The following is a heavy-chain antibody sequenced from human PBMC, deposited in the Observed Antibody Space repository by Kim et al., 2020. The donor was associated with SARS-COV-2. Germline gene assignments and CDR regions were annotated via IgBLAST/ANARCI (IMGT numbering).Heavy chain of an antibody. CDR3: LRGGWGWIWDY. J-gene: IGHJ4*02. CDR2: IGGSDGTT. D-gene: IGHD3-16*01. CDR1: GFTFTGHA. Sequence: GGSLRLSCTTSGFTFTGHAMSWVRQAPGKGLEWVSSIGGSDGTTYYVDSVKGRFSITRDDSKNTLYLQMSALRADDTAVYYCLRGGWGWIWDYWCQRTMV. V-gene: IGHV3-23*01.